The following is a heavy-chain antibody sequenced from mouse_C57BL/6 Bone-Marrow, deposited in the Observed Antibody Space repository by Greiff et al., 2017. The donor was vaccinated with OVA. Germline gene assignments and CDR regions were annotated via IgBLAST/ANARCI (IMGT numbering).Heavy chain of an antibody. J-gene: IGHJ3*01. CDR1: GFTFSNYW. D-gene: IGHD4-1*01. Sequence: EVKLEESGGGLVQPGGSMKLSCVASGFTFSNYWMNWVRQSPEKGLEWVAQIRLKSDNYATHYAESVKGRFTISRDDSKSSVYLQMNNLRAEDTGIYYCTGYHYWDVEGPLAYWGQGTLVTVSA. CDR3: TGYHYWDVEGPLAY. CDR2: IRLKSDNYAT. V-gene: IGHV6-3*01.